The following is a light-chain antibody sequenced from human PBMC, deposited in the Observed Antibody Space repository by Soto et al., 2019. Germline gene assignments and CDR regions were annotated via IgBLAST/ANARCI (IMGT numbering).Light chain of an antibody. CDR1: QSVTSSY. V-gene: IGKV3-20*01. CDR3: QQYAGSPRT. CDR2: GAS. Sequence: EIVLTQSPGTLSLSPGERATLSCRASQSVTSSYLAWYQQKPGQAPRLLMYGASSRATGIPDRFSGSGSGTDFTLTISRLEPEDFAVYYCQQYAGSPRTFGQGTKVESK. J-gene: IGKJ1*01.